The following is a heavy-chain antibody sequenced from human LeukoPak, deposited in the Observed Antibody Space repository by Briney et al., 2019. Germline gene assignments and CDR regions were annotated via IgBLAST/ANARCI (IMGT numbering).Heavy chain of an antibody. D-gene: IGHD3-22*01. J-gene: IGHJ4*02. CDR1: GFTFSDFY. V-gene: IGHV3-11*01. CDR2: ISNRGSTI. Sequence: PGGSLRLSCAASGFTFSDFYMTWIRQAPGKGLEWVSYISNRGSTIHYADSVGGQFTISRDNAKKSLYLQMNGLRAEDTAVYYCARSADRSGYFREITLYYFDYWGQGTLVTVSS. CDR3: ARSADRSGYFREITLYYFDY.